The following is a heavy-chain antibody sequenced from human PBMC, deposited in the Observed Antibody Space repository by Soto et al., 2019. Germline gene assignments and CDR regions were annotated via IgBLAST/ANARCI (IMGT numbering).Heavy chain of an antibody. CDR2: INAGNGNT. CDR1: GYTFTSYA. J-gene: IGHJ4*02. Sequence: ASVKVSCKASGYTFTSYAMHWVRQAPGQRLEWMGWINAGNGNTKYSQKFQGRVTITRDTSASTAYMELSSLRSEDTAVYYCARDLTTVTTGRFDYWGQGALVTVSS. D-gene: IGHD4-17*01. V-gene: IGHV1-3*01. CDR3: ARDLTTVTTGRFDY.